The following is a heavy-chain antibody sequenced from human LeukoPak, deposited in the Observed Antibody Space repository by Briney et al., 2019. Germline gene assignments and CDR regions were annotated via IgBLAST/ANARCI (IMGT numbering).Heavy chain of an antibody. CDR2: IYSGGST. J-gene: IGHJ4*02. Sequence: GGSLRLSCAASGFTVSSNYMSWVRQAPGKGLEWVSVIYSGGSTYYADSAKGRFTSSRYNSKNTLYLQMNSLRAEDTAVYYFASTFAMVDYWGQGTLVTVSS. CDR3: ASTFAMVDY. V-gene: IGHV3-66*02. D-gene: IGHD2-2*01. CDR1: GFTVSSNY.